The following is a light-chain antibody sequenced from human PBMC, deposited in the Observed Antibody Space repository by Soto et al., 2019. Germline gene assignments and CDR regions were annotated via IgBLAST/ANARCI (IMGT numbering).Light chain of an antibody. Sequence: EIVLTQSPGTLSLSPGERATLSCRASQSVSSSYLAWYQQKPGQAPRLLIYGASSRATGIPARFSGSGSGTDFTFTISRLEPEDVAVYYCQQYGSSPPYTFGQGTQLEIK. J-gene: IGKJ2*01. V-gene: IGKV3-20*01. CDR1: QSVSSSY. CDR3: QQYGSSPPYT. CDR2: GAS.